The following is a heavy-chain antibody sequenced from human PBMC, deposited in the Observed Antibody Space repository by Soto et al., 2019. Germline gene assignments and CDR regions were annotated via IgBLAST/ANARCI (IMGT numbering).Heavy chain of an antibody. Sequence: SETLSLTCTVSGASISSGDHFWSWLRQPPGKGLEWIGYIYYSGNTYYNPSLKSRLAMSADTSKNQFSLTLTSVTAADTAVYFCAREEALIVVPTGGIDYSFDSWGQGTLVTVSS. CDR3: AREEALIVVPTGGIDYSFDS. J-gene: IGHJ4*02. CDR2: IYYSGNT. V-gene: IGHV4-30-4*01. CDR1: GASISSGDHF. D-gene: IGHD3-22*01.